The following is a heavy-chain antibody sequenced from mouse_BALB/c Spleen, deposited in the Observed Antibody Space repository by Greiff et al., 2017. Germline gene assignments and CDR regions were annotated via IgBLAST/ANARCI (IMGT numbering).Heavy chain of an antibody. V-gene: IGHV1S137*01. D-gene: IGHD3-2*01. CDR2: ISTYYGDA. Sequence: VQLQQSGAELVRPGVSVKISCKGSGYTFTDYAMHWVKQSHAKSLEWIGVISTYYGDASYNQKFKGKATMTVDKSSSTAYMELARLTSEDSAIYYCARRMGQRGLDYWGQGTTLTVSS. J-gene: IGHJ2*01. CDR3: ARRMGQRGLDY. CDR1: GYTFTDYA.